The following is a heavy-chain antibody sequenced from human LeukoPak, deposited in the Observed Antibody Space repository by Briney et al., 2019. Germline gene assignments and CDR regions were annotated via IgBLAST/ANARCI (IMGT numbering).Heavy chain of an antibody. CDR1: GFTFSTYG. Sequence: RGSLRLSCAASGFTFSTYGVHWVRQAPGKGLEWVAVIWPDGSNKYYADSVKGRFTISRDNSKSTLYLQMNSLRAEDTAVYYCAKDAVGYGDYLDWGQGTLVTVSS. V-gene: IGHV3-33*06. CDR3: AKDAVGYGDYLD. J-gene: IGHJ4*02. CDR2: IWPDGSNK. D-gene: IGHD4-17*01.